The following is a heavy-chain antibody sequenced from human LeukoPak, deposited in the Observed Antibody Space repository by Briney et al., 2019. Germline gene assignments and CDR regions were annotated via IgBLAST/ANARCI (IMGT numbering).Heavy chain of an antibody. V-gene: IGHV3-7*03. J-gene: IGHJ4*02. Sequence: PGGSLRLSCAASGFTFSTYWMGWVRQAPGKGLEWLGNIKEDGSEKYYVGFVKGRFTIYRDNAKNSLSLQMNSLRVEGAAIYYCARERGWLTSDYWGQGILVTVSS. CDR1: GFTFSTYW. CDR3: ARERGWLTSDY. CDR2: IKEDGSEK. D-gene: IGHD6-19*01.